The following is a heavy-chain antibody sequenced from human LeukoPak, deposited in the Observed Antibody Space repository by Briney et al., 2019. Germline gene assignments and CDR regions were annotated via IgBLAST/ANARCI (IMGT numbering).Heavy chain of an antibody. CDR2: ISGSSSYI. CDR3: ARVASNIPAARVSFDY. V-gene: IGHV3-21*01. CDR1: GLTFSSYS. Sequence: PGGSLRLACAASGLTFSSYSMNWVRQAPGKGLEWVSSISGSSSYIYYADSVKGRFTISRDNAKHSLNLQMTSLRAEDTAVYYCARVASNIPAARVSFDYWGQGTLVTVSS. J-gene: IGHJ4*02. D-gene: IGHD2-2*01.